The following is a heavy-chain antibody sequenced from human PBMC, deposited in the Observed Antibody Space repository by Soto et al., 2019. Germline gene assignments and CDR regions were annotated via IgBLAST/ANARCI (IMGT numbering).Heavy chain of an antibody. Sequence: QVQLVESGGGVVQPGRSLRLSCAASGFTFSSYGMHWVRQAPGKGLEWVAVIWYDGSNKYYADSVKGRFTISRDNSKNTLYLQMNSLRDEDTAVYYCARDAAVAGRIYYYYGMDVWGQGTTVTVSS. CDR2: IWYDGSNK. J-gene: IGHJ6*02. V-gene: IGHV3-33*01. CDR3: ARDAAVAGRIYYYYGMDV. D-gene: IGHD6-19*01. CDR1: GFTFSSYG.